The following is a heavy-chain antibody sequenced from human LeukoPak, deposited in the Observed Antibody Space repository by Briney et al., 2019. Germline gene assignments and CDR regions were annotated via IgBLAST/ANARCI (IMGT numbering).Heavy chain of an antibody. V-gene: IGHV4-59*08. CDR2: IYYSGST. J-gene: IGHJ4*02. D-gene: IGHD5-24*01. Sequence: RSSETLSLTCTVSGSSISSYYWSWIRQPPGKGLEWIGYIYYSGSTNYNPSLKSRVTISVDTSKNQFSLKLSSVTAADTAVYYCARQRRWLQIDYWGQGTLVTVSS. CDR1: GSSISSYY. CDR3: ARQRRWLQIDY.